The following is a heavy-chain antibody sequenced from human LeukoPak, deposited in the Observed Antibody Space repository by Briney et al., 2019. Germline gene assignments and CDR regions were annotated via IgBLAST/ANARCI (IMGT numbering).Heavy chain of an antibody. D-gene: IGHD3-22*01. CDR3: ARGLQSSYYYDSSGYKVNYMDV. Sequence: GGSLRLSCAASGFTFDDYGMSWVRQAPGKGLEWVSGINWNGGSTGYADSVKGRFTISRDNAKNSLYLQMNSLRAEDTAVYYCARGLQSSYYYDSSGYKVNYMDVWGKGTTVTVSS. V-gene: IGHV3-20*04. J-gene: IGHJ6*03. CDR1: GFTFDDYG. CDR2: INWNGGST.